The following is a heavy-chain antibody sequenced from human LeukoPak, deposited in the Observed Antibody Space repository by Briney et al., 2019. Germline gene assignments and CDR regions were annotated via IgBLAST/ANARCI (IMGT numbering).Heavy chain of an antibody. CDR2: INGRGDDS. D-gene: IGHD1-1*01. V-gene: IGHV3-23*01. CDR1: DFTFA. CDR3: VRMRGPERRHCFGY. Sequence: GGSLRLSCVVSDFTFAVSWVRQAPGKGLEWISTINGRGDDSFHADSVKGRFTISRDTSKNTLYLHMSSLRAADTAMYFCVRMRGPERRHCFGYWSQGALLIVSS. J-gene: IGHJ4*02.